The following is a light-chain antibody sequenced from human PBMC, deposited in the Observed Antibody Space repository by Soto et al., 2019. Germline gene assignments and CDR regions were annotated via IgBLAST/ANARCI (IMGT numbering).Light chain of an antibody. CDR2: WAS. CDR1: QSVLFSSNNKNY. CDR3: QQYHTTPLS. V-gene: IGKV4-1*01. J-gene: IGKJ4*01. Sequence: DIVMTQSPDSLTVSLGARATINCKSSQSVLFSSNNKNYLAWYQQKPGQPPKLLIYWASTRESGVPDRFSGSGSGTDFTLTINALQAEDVAVYYCQQYHTTPLSFGGGTKVEIK.